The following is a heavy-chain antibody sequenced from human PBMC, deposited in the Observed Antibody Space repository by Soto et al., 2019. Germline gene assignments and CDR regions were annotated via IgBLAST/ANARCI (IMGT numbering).Heavy chain of an antibody. CDR1: GGSFGTNY. CDR2: TYHTGST. CDR3: ATDSAGRGPFDP. V-gene: IGHV4-59*13. Sequence: SESLSLTCTISGGSFGTNYWSWIRQAPGKGLEWIGYTYHTGSTKYNPSLKSRATISVDTSKNQFSLTLNSAAAADTAVYYCATDSAGRGPFDPWGQGILVTVSS. D-gene: IGHD3-10*01. J-gene: IGHJ5*02.